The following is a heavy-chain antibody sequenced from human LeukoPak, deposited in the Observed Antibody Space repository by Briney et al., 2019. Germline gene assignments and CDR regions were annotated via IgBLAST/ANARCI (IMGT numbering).Heavy chain of an antibody. CDR1: GFTFSSYA. V-gene: IGHV3-7*03. D-gene: IGHD7-27*01. CDR2: IKQDGSEK. Sequence: GGSLRLSCAASGFTFSSYAMSWVRQAPGKGLEWVANIKQDGSEKYYVDSVKGRFTISRDNAKNSLYLQMNSLRAEDTAVYYCARDHWAGDIWGQGTMVTVSS. CDR3: ARDHWAGDI. J-gene: IGHJ3*02.